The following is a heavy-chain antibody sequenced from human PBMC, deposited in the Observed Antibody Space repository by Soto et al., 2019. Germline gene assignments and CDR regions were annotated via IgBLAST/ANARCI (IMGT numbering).Heavy chain of an antibody. V-gene: IGHV3-23*01. CDR2: ISGSGLST. D-gene: IGHD2-21*02. CDR3: AKMTARRFDY. J-gene: IGHJ4*02. CDR1: VFTCSSYA. Sequence: PWRSLRLSCSASVFTCSSYAMSWFRQAPGKGLEWVSGISGSGLSTNYADSVKGRFTISRDNSKNTLYLQMNSLRAEDTAVYYCAKMTARRFDYCGQGTLVTVSS.